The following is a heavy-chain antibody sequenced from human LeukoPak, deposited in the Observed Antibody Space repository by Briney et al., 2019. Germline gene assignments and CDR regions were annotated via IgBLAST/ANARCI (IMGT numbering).Heavy chain of an antibody. V-gene: IGHV3-49*01. CDR2: IRRKAYGGTT. CDR1: GFTFGDYA. CDR3: TRDEPQYYYDSSGYYSYFDY. Sequence: GGSLRLSCTASGFTFGDYAMSWFRQAPGKGLEWVGFIRRKAYGGTTEYAASVKGRFTISRDGSKSIAYLQMNSLKTEDTAVYYCTRDEPQYYYDSSGYYSYFDYWGQGTLVTVSS. D-gene: IGHD3-22*01. J-gene: IGHJ4*02.